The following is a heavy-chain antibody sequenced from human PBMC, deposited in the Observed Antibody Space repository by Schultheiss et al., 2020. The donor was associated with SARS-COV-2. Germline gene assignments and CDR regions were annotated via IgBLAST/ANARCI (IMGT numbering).Heavy chain of an antibody. Sequence: GGSLRLSCAASGFTFSSYAMSWVRQAPGKGLEWVSYISSSSSYTNYADSVKGRFTISRDNAKNSLYLQMNSLRAEDTAVYYCARDRSHSRSPSFDYWGQGTLVTVSS. CDR3: ARDRSHSRSPSFDY. CDR1: GFTFSSYA. D-gene: IGHD2/OR15-2a*01. V-gene: IGHV3-21*05. J-gene: IGHJ4*02. CDR2: ISSSSSYT.